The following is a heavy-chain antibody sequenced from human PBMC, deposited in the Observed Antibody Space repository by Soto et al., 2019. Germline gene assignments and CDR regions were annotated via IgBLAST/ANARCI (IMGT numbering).Heavy chain of an antibody. CDR1: GFTFSSYG. J-gene: IGHJ6*02. CDR2: ISYDGSNK. D-gene: IGHD3-10*01. V-gene: IGHV3-30*03. Sequence: GGSLRLSCAASGFTFSSYGMHWVRQAPGKGLEWVAVISYDGSNKYYADSVKGGFTISRGKSKNTLYLKMNSQIAEDTAAYYCATDIDMVGLRGARASYYYYGMDVWGQGATVTVSS. CDR3: ATDIDMVGLRGARASYYYYGMDV.